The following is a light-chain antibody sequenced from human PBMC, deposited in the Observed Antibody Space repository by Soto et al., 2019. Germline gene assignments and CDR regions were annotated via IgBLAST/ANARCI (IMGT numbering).Light chain of an antibody. CDR1: SSDIGGYKF. V-gene: IGLV2-23*02. Sequence: QSVLTQPASVSGSPGQSITISCIGTSSDIGGYKFVSWYQQHPGKAPKLMIFEVSERPSGVSNRFSGSKSGNTASLTISGLQTDDEADYYCCSYAGSSTWVFGGGTKVTV. CDR2: EVS. CDR3: CSYAGSSTWV. J-gene: IGLJ3*02.